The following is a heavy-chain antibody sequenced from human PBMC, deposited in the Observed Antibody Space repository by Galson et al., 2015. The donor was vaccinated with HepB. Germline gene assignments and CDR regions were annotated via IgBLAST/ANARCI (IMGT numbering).Heavy chain of an antibody. CDR1: GFTFSGSA. D-gene: IGHD2-2*01. V-gene: IGHV3-73*01. Sequence: SLRLPCAASGFTFSGSAIHWVRQASGKGLEWLGRITSRTNNYATSYVASLKGRFTISRDDSKNTAYLHMTSLKTDDSAVYYCLRLGDVSGYSSSWGQGTLVTVSS. J-gene: IGHJ4*02. CDR3: LRLGDVSGYSSS. CDR2: ITSRTNNYAT.